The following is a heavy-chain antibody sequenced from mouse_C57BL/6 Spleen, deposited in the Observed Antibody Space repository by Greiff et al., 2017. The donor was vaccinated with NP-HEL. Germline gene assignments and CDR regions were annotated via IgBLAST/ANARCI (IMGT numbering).Heavy chain of an antibody. D-gene: IGHD1-1*01. Sequence: EVQLQQSGPGLVKPSQSLSLTCSVTGYSITSGYYWNWIRQFPGNKLEWMGYISYDGSNNYNPSLKNRISITRDTSKNQFFLKLNSVTTEDTSTYYCATGDYYGSGAYWGQGTLVTVSA. CDR2: ISYDGSN. V-gene: IGHV3-6*01. J-gene: IGHJ3*01. CDR3: ATGDYYGSGAY. CDR1: GYSITSGYY.